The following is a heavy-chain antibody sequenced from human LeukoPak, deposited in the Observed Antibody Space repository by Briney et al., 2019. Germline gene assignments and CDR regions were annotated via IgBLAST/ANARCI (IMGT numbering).Heavy chain of an antibody. Sequence: GGSLRLSCAASGFTFGTYAIHWVRQAPGKGLEWVAVISYDGGNKYYADSVKGRFTISRDNSKNTLYLQMNSLRAEDTAVYYCARESLFGLGYWGQGTLVTVSS. D-gene: IGHD3-10*01. V-gene: IGHV3-30*07. CDR1: GFTFGTYA. CDR3: ARESLFGLGY. CDR2: ISYDGGNK. J-gene: IGHJ4*02.